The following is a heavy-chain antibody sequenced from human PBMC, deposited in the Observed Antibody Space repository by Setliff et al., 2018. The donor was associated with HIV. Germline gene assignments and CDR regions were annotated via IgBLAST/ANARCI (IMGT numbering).Heavy chain of an antibody. CDR1: GGSMRSGSYS. CDR3: ARGRTIGVSAVFFDP. J-gene: IGHJ5*02. D-gene: IGHD3-3*01. V-gene: IGHV4-61*09. Sequence: SETLSLTCTVSGGSMRSGSYSWTWLRQPAGKEPELIGHVYVGGTVIYNPSLASRLTISIVPSKNQFSLDLRSVTAADTAKYYCARGRTIGVSAVFFDPWGQGTPVTVSS. CDR2: VYVGGTV.